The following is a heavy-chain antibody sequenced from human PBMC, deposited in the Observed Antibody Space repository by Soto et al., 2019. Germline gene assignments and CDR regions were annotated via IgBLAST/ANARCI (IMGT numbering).Heavy chain of an antibody. D-gene: IGHD3-10*01. CDR2: IIAIFGTA. CDR3: AGSFKYGSGTFDALDV. J-gene: IGHJ3*01. V-gene: IGHV1-69*01. Sequence: QVLLVQSGTEVKKPGPSVKVSCQASGGTSSDYALTWVRQAPGQGLEWMGGIIAIFGTANYAQRFQGKVSITADESSSTADMELSSLKSEATAVYYCAGSFKYGSGTFDALDVWGHGTMVMVSS. CDR1: GGTSSDYA.